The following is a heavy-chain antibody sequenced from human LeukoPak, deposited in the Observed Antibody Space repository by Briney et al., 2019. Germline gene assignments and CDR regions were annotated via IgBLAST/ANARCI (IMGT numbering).Heavy chain of an antibody. Sequence: GESLKISCQGSGHSFTSYWIGWVRQMPGKGLEWMGIIYPGDSDTRYSPSFQGQVTISADKSISTAYLQWSSLKASDTAMYYCARGGIAVASNYYYYGMDVWGQGTTVTVSS. V-gene: IGHV5-51*01. D-gene: IGHD6-19*01. CDR2: IYPGDSDT. CDR3: ARGGIAVASNYYYYGMDV. J-gene: IGHJ6*02. CDR1: GHSFTSYW.